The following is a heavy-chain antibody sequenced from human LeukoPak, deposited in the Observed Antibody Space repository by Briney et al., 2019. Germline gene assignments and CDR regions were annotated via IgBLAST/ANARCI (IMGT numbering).Heavy chain of an antibody. J-gene: IGHJ3*02. CDR1: GYTFTSCW. CDR3: ARTDSCNSGWYGAFDI. V-gene: IGHV5-51*01. CDR2: IYVGDSDT. Sequence: GESLKISCEASGYTFTSCWIAWMRQMPGKGLEWMGIIYVGDSDTRYSPSFQGQVTISADESISTAYLQWSSLKASDTAMYYCARTDSCNSGWYGAFDIWGQGTMVTVSS. D-gene: IGHD2/OR15-2a*01.